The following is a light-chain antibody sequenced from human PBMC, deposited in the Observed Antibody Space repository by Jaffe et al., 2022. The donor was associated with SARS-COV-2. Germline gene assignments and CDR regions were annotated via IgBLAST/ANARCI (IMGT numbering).Light chain of an antibody. Sequence: NFMLTQPHSVSESPGKTVTISCTGSSGSIASNYVQWYQQRPGSAPTTVIYEDNQRPSGVPDRFSGSIDSSSNSASLTISGLKTEDEADYYCQSYDNGVFGGGTKLTVL. J-gene: IGLJ3*02. CDR2: EDN. CDR1: SGSIASNY. CDR3: QSYDNGV. V-gene: IGLV6-57*02.